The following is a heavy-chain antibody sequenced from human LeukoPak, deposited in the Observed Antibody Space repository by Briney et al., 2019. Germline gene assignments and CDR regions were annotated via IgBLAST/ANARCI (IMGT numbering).Heavy chain of an antibody. D-gene: IGHD3-16*01. CDR3: AKTYTNSWYSFDC. CDR2: ISASGDTT. CDR1: GFSFSNYD. J-gene: IGHJ4*02. V-gene: IGHV3-23*01. Sequence: PGGSLRLSCAGSGFSFSNYDIHWVRQAPGKGLEWVSAISASGDTTYYADSLKGRFTISRDNAKNMVYLQMDSLRAEDTALYYCAKTYTNSWYSFDCWGQGTLVTVSS.